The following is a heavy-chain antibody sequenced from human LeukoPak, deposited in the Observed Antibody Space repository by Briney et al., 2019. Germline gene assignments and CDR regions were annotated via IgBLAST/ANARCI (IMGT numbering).Heavy chain of an antibody. CDR1: GGSISSYY. CDR2: IYHTGST. V-gene: IGHV4-59*08. Sequence: SETLSLTCTVSGGSISSYYWSWIRQPPGKGLEWIGYIYHTGSTNYNPSLKSRVTISADTSKNHFSLKLSSVTAADTAAYYCARGSTSHYYYMDVWGKGTTVTVSS. D-gene: IGHD2-2*01. CDR3: ARGSTSHYYYMDV. J-gene: IGHJ6*03.